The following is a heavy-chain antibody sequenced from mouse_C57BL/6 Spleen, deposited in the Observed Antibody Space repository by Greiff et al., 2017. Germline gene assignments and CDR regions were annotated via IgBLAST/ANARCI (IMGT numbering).Heavy chain of an antibody. V-gene: IGHV1-82*01. Sequence: VQLQQSGPELVKPGASVKISCKASGYAFRSSWMNWVKQRPGKGLEWIGRIYPGDGDTNYNGKFKGKATLTADKSSSTAYMQLSSLTSEDSAVYFCARGGTAQAGLDYWGQGTTLTVSS. CDR3: ARGGTAQAGLDY. CDR2: IYPGDGDT. D-gene: IGHD3-2*02. J-gene: IGHJ2*01. CDR1: GYAFRSSW.